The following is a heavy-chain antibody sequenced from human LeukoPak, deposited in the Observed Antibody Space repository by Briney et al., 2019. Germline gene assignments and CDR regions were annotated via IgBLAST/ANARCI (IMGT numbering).Heavy chain of an antibody. Sequence: ASVKVSCKASGFTFTNYYMHWVRQAPGQGPEWMGIMFSSGSTDYPQKFQGRVTMTRDTSTNTVYMELSSLTSEDTAVYYCARDSPDGSGTYYNDSPDYWGQGTLVTVSP. J-gene: IGHJ4*02. V-gene: IGHV1-46*01. CDR2: MFSSGST. D-gene: IGHD3-10*01. CDR1: GFTFTNYY. CDR3: ARDSPDGSGTYYNDSPDY.